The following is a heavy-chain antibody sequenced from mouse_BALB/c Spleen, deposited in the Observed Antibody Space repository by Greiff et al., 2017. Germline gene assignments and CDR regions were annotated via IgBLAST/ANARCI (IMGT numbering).Heavy chain of an antibody. Sequence: EVQLQQSGPSLVKPSQTLSLTCSVTGDSITSGYWNWIRKFPGNKLEYMGYISYSGSTYYNPSLKSRISITRDTSKNQYYLQLNSVTTEDTATYYCARSFYGNYEAWFAYWGQGTLVTVSA. CDR2: ISYSGST. V-gene: IGHV3-8*02. CDR1: GDSITSGY. D-gene: IGHD2-1*01. J-gene: IGHJ3*01. CDR3: ARSFYGNYEAWFAY.